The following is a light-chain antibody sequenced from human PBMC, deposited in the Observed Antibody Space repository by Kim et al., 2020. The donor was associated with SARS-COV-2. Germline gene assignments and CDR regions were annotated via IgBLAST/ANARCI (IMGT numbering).Light chain of an antibody. CDR1: SSDVGGYNF. V-gene: IGLV2-8*01. J-gene: IGLJ1*01. CDR3: FSFAGSTYV. CDR2: EVS. Sequence: QSALTQPPSASGSPGQSVTISCTGTSSDVGGYNFVSWYQQHPGKAPKLMIYEVSKRPSGVPDRFSGSKSGNPASLTVSGLQAEDEADYYCFSFAGSTYVFGTGTKVTVL.